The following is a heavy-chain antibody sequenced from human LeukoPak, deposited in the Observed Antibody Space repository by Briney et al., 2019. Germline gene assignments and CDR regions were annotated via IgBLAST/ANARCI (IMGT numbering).Heavy chain of an antibody. CDR2: IYYSGST. D-gene: IGHD1-14*01. J-gene: IGHJ3*02. Sequence: SETLSLTCTVSGGSISSSSYYWGWIRQPPGKGLEWIGSIYYSGSTYYNPSLKSRVTISVDTSKNQFSLKLSSVTAADTAVYYCAIGINDAFDIWGQGTMVTVSS. V-gene: IGHV4-39*01. CDR3: AIGINDAFDI. CDR1: GGSISSSSYY.